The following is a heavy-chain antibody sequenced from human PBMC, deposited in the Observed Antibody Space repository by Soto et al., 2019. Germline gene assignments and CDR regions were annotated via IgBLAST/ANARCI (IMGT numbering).Heavy chain of an antibody. CDR3: ARGYGSVSAYTDLIDY. V-gene: IGHV1-8*01. CDR2: MNPNSGNT. CDR1: GYTFTSYD. D-gene: IGHD3-10*01. J-gene: IGHJ4*02. Sequence: QVQLVQSGAEVKKPGASVTVSCKASGYTFTSYDINWVRQATGQGPEWMGWMNPNSGNTGYAQKFQGRVTMTRSTAISTAYMELSSLRSEDTAVYSWARGYGSVSAYTDLIDYWGQGTLVTVAS.